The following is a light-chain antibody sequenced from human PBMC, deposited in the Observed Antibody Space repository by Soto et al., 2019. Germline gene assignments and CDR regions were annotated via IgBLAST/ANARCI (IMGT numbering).Light chain of an antibody. Sequence: DIPMTQSPSSVSASVGDRVTITCRASQGISRRLAWYQQKPGKAPNLLIYAASSLQSGVPSRFSGSGSETDFTLTIGSLQPEDFATYYGQQSNSFPLTFGGGTKVEIK. CDR1: QGISRR. CDR2: AAS. CDR3: QQSNSFPLT. J-gene: IGKJ4*01. V-gene: IGKV1-12*01.